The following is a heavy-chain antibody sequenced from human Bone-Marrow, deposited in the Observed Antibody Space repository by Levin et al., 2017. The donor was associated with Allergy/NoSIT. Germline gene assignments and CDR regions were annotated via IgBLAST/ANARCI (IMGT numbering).Heavy chain of an antibody. J-gene: IGHJ4*02. D-gene: IGHD2/OR15-2a*01. V-gene: IGHV3-11*01. CDR1: GFSLSGYY. CDR3: ARGRPPLLFDY. Sequence: SCAASGFSLSGYYMTWIRQTPRKGLEWVSDISPSGSTINYADSLKDRLTVSRDNAKNSLFLQMSSLTVEDTAVYYCARGRPPLLFDYWGQGALVTVSS. CDR2: ISPSGSTI.